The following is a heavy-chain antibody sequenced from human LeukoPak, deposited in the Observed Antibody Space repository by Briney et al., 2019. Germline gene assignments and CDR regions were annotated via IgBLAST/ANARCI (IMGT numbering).Heavy chain of an antibody. CDR2: IWYDGSNK. V-gene: IGHV3-33*06. J-gene: IGHJ4*02. Sequence: PGGSLRLSCAASGFTFSSYGMHSVRQAPGKGLESVSVIWYDGSNKYYADSVKVRFTISRDNSKNTPYLQMNSLRAEDTAVYYCAKGGDIVVVVAATRFDYWGQGTLVTVSS. CDR1: GFTFSSYG. CDR3: AKGGDIVVVVAATRFDY. D-gene: IGHD2-15*01.